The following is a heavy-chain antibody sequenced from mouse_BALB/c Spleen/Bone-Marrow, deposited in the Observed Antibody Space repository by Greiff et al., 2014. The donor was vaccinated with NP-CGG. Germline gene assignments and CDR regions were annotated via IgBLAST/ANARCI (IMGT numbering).Heavy chain of an antibody. J-gene: IGHJ4*01. Sequence: EVKLMESGGGLVKPGGSLKLSCAASGFTFSDYYMYGVRQTPEKRLEWVATISDGGGYTYYPDSVWGRFTISRDNAKNNLYLQMSSLKSEDTAMYYCARSGERYGAMDYWGQGTSVSVFS. CDR3: ARSGERYGAMDY. CDR1: GFTFSDYY. CDR2: ISDGGGYT. V-gene: IGHV5-4*02. D-gene: IGHD2-10*02.